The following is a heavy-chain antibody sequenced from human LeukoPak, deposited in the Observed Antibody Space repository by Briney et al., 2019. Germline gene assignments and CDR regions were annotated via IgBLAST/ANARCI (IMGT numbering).Heavy chain of an antibody. V-gene: IGHV3-23*01. D-gene: IGHD4-17*01. CDR2: ISGSGGST. CDR1: GFTFSSYA. J-gene: IGHJ3*01. CDR3: AEDPNGDYIGAFDG. Sequence: GGSLRLSCAASGFTFSSYAMSWVRQAPGKGLDWVSAISGSGGSTYYADSVKGRFTISRDNSKNTLYLQMNSLRAEDTAVYYCAEDPNGDYIGAFDGWGQGTMVTVSS.